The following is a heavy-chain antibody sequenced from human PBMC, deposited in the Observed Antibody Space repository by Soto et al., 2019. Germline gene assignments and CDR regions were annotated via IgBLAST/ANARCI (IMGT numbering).Heavy chain of an antibody. V-gene: IGHV1-2*02. D-gene: IGHD2-2*01. CDR2: INPNSGGT. J-gene: IGHJ5*02. CDR1: GYTFTGYY. Sequence: ASVKVSCKASGYTFTGYYMHWVRQAPGQGLEWMGWINPNSGGTNYAQKFQGRVTMTRDTSISTAYMELSRLRSDDTAVYYCARDGVIVVVPAAGWFDPWGHGTLVTVPS. CDR3: ARDGVIVVVPAAGWFDP.